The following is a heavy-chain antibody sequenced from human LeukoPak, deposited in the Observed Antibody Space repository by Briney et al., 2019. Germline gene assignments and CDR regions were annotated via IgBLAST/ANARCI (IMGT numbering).Heavy chain of an antibody. CDR3: AGFYYYDSSGYPGAFDI. V-gene: IGHV4-39*01. Sequence: SETLSLTCTVSGGSISSSSYYWGWIRQPPGKGLEWIGSFYYSGSTYYNPSLQSRVTISVDMSKNQFSLKLNSVTAADTAVYYCAGFYYYDSSGYPGAFDIWGQGTMVTVSS. CDR2: FYYSGST. D-gene: IGHD3-22*01. J-gene: IGHJ3*02. CDR1: GGSISSSSYY.